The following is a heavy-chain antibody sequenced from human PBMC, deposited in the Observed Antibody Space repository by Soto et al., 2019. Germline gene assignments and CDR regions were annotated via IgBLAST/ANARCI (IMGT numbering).Heavy chain of an antibody. V-gene: IGHV1-8*01. CDR2: MNPNSGNT. Sequence: ASVKVSFKASGYTFTSYGINWVRQATGQGLEWMGWMNPNSGNTGYAQKFQGRVTMTRNTSISTAYMELSSLRSEDTAVYYCARVLGYCSGGSCLYYYYYYMDVWGKGTTVTVSS. J-gene: IGHJ6*03. CDR1: GYTFTSYG. D-gene: IGHD2-15*01. CDR3: ARVLGYCSGGSCLYYYYYYMDV.